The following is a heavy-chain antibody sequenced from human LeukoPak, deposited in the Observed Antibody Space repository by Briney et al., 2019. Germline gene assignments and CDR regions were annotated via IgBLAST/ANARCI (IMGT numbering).Heavy chain of an antibody. V-gene: IGHV4-38-2*02. D-gene: IGHD5-18*01. CDR3: AGDHGYVIDP. J-gene: IGHJ5*02. CDR2: IYHSGST. Sequence: PSETLSLTCTVSGYSISSGYYWGWIRQPPGKGLEWIGSIYHSGSTYYNPSLKSRVTISVDTSKNQFSLKLSSVTAADTAVYYCAGDHGYVIDPWGQGTLVTVSS. CDR1: GYSISSGYY.